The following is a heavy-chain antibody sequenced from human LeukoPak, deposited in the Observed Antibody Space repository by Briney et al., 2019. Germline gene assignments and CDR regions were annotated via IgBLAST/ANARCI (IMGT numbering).Heavy chain of an antibody. V-gene: IGHV4-4*07. CDR3: ARARYCSSTSCPYYYYYYMDV. CDR2: IYTSGST. D-gene: IGHD2-2*01. J-gene: IGHJ6*03. Sequence: SETLSLTCTVSGGSISSYYWSWIRQPAGKGLEWIGCIYTSGSTTYNPSLKSRVTMSVDTSKNKFSLKLSSVTAADTAVYYCARARYCSSTSCPYYYYYYMDVWGKGTTVTVSS. CDR1: GGSISSYY.